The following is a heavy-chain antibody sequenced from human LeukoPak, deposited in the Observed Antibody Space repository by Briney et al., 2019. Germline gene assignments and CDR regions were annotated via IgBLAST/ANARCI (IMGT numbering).Heavy chain of an antibody. Sequence: SETLSLTCDVSGGSLTSTNWWTWVRPPPGKGLEWIGEVHLDGRTNYNPSLQSRLIMSVDLPETHISLKLTSVTAADTAVYYCAREGGFYRPLDYSGQGTLVTVPS. CDR3: AREGGFYRPLDY. CDR1: GGSLTSTNW. V-gene: IGHV4-4*02. J-gene: IGHJ4*02. D-gene: IGHD3-3*01. CDR2: VHLDGRT.